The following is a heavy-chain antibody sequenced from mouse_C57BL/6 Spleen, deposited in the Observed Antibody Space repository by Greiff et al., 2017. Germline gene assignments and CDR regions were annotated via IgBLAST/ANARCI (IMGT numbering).Heavy chain of an antibody. CDR2: IWGVGST. Sequence: VKLVESGPGLVAPSQSLSITCTVSGFSLTSSGVDWVRQSPGKGLEWLGVIWGVGSTNYNSALKSRLSISKDNSKSQVFLKMNSLHTDDTAMYYCASLYSDAPYWGQGTLVTVSA. V-gene: IGHV2-6*01. D-gene: IGHD2-12*01. CDR1: GFSLTSSG. J-gene: IGHJ3*01. CDR3: ASLYSDAPY.